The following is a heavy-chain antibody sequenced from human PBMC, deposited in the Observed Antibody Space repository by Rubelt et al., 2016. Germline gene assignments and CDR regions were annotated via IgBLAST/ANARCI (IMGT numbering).Heavy chain of an antibody. D-gene: IGHD3-10*01. J-gene: IGHJ4*02. CDR2: INPSSGST. CDR1: GYTFTSYY. V-gene: IGHV1-46*03. CDR3: ARDTGPRGNDY. Sequence: QVQLVQSGAEVKKPGASVKVSCKASGYTFTSYYMHLVRQAPGQGLEWMGIINPSSGSTSYAQKFQGQVNLTRETSKSTAYMEQSSLRPDDTDAYYCARDTGPRGNDYCGQGTLVTVSS.